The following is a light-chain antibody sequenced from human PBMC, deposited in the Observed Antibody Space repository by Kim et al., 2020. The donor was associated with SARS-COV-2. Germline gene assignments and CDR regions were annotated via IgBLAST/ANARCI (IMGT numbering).Light chain of an antibody. CDR2: EVS. V-gene: IGLV2-23*02. Sequence: GQAITISGTGTSSDVGSYNLVSWYQQHPGKAPKLMIYEVSKRPSGVSNRFSGSKSGNTASLTISGLQAEDEADYYCCSYAGSSTYVFGGGTQLTVL. CDR3: CSYAGSSTYV. J-gene: IGLJ3*02. CDR1: SSDVGSYNL.